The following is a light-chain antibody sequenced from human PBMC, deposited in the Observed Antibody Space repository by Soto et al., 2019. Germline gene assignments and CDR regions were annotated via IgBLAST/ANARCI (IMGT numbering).Light chain of an antibody. CDR2: GAS. CDR1: QSVSSSY. Sequence: EIVLTQSPGTLSLSPGERATLSCRASQSVSSSYLAWYQQKPGQAPRLLISGASSRATGLPDRFSGSGSGTDFTLTISRLEPEDFAVYYCQQYGSSPTFGQGTKVEIK. J-gene: IGKJ1*01. V-gene: IGKV3-20*01. CDR3: QQYGSSPT.